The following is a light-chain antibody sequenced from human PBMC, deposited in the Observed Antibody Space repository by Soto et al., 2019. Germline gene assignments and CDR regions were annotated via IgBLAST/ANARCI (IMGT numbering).Light chain of an antibody. CDR2: GAS. CDR1: QTITNW. CDR3: QQYNHYWT. Sequence: DIQMTQSPSTLSASVGDRVTITCRASQTITNWLAWYQQKPGKAPKLLIYGASISESGVPSRCSGSGSGTEFTLTINSLQPDDFATYYCQQYNHYWTFGQGTKVEIK. J-gene: IGKJ1*01. V-gene: IGKV1-5*01.